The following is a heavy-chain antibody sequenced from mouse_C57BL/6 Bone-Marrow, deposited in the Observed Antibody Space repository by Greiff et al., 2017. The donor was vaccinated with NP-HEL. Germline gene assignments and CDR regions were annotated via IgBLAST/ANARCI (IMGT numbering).Heavy chain of an antibody. J-gene: IGHJ2*01. CDR3: AGEY. CDR1: GYTFTSYG. CDR2: IYPRSGNT. V-gene: IGHV1-81*01. Sequence: VQLKESGAELARPGASVKLSCKASGYTFTSYGISWVKQRTGQGLEWIGEIYPRSGNTYYNEKFKGKATLTADKSSSTASMQLPSLTAEDSAVYFCAGEYWGQGTTLTVSS.